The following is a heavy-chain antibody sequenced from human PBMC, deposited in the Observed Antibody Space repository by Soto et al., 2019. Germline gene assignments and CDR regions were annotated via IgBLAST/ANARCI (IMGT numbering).Heavy chain of an antibody. V-gene: IGHV3-33*01. D-gene: IGHD6-13*01. Sequence: GGSLRLSCAASGFTFSSYGMHWVRQAPGKGLEWVAVIWYDGSNKYYADSVKGRFTISRDNSKNTLYLQMNSLRAEDTAVYYCARGAAAGTHDAFDIWGQGTMVTVSS. CDR3: ARGAAAGTHDAFDI. CDR2: IWYDGSNK. J-gene: IGHJ3*02. CDR1: GFTFSSYG.